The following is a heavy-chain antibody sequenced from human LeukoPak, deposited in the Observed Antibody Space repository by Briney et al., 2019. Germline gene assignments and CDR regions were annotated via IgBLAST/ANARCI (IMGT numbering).Heavy chain of an antibody. Sequence: ASVKVSCKASGYTFNSYGISWVRQAPGQGPDWMGWISACNGNTNYAQKFQGRVTMTTDTSTSTAYMELRSLRSDDTAVYYCARLGSSSRTRYNWFDPWGQGTLVTVSS. CDR1: GYTFNSYG. CDR3: ARLGSSSRTRYNWFDP. V-gene: IGHV1-18*01. D-gene: IGHD6-6*01. CDR2: ISACNGNT. J-gene: IGHJ5*02.